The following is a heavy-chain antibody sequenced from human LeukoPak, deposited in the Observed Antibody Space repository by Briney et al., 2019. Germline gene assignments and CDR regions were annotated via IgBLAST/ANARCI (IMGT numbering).Heavy chain of an antibody. J-gene: IGHJ5*02. CDR1: GYTFTGYY. CDR2: INPNSGGT. D-gene: IGHD6-19*01. CDR3: ARGGRAVASLTYNWFDP. Sequence: ASVKVSXKASGYTFTGYYMHWVRQAPGQGLEWMGWINPNSGGTNYAQKFQGRVTMTRDTSISTAYMELSRLRSDDTAVYYWARGGRAVASLTYNWFDPWGQGTLVTVSS. V-gene: IGHV1-2*02.